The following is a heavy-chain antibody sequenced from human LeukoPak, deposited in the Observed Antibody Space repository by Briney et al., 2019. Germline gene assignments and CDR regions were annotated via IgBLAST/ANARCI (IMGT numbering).Heavy chain of an antibody. D-gene: IGHD1-26*01. Sequence: GGSLRLSCAGSGFTFSTYWMSWVRQTPGKGLEWVANIKQDGGEIYYVDSVKGRFTISRDNAKNSLYLQMNSLRAEDTAVYYCARDKVTGATKFDYWGQGTLVTVSS. CDR2: IKQDGGEI. CDR1: GFTFSTYW. V-gene: IGHV3-7*04. J-gene: IGHJ4*02. CDR3: ARDKVTGATKFDY.